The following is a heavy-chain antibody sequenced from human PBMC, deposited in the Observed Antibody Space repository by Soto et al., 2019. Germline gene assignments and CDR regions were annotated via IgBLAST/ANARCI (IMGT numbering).Heavy chain of an antibody. J-gene: IGHJ6*02. CDR3: ARAITDYYGSGSYYSSSYYYGMDV. CDR1: GGTFSSYA. Sequence: SVKVSCKASGGTFSSYAISWVRQAPGQGLQWMGGIIPIFGTANYAQKFQGRVTITADESTSTAYMELSSLRSEDTAVYYCARAITDYYGSGSYYSSSYYYGMDVWGQGTTVTVSS. D-gene: IGHD3-10*01. V-gene: IGHV1-69*13. CDR2: IIPIFGTA.